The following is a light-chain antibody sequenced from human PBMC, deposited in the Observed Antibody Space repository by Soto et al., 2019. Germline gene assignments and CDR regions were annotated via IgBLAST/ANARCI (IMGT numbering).Light chain of an antibody. Sequence: ETVMTQSPATLSVSPGERATLSCRASQSVSSNLAWYQQKPGQAPRLLIYGASTRATGIPARFSGSGSGTEFTLTISSLQSEDFAVYYCQQYDSSFTFGGGTKVEMK. J-gene: IGKJ4*01. CDR1: QSVSSN. V-gene: IGKV3-15*01. CDR2: GAS. CDR3: QQYDSSFT.